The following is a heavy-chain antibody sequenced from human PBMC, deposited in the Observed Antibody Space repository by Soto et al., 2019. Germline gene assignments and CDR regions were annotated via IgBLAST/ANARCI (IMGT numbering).Heavy chain of an antibody. CDR3: ARADCGGQCPCDY. D-gene: IGHD2-21*01. CDR2: IWYDGSVK. J-gene: IGHJ4*01. CDR1: GFTFGTYG. Sequence: PGGSLRLSCAASGFTFGTYGMHWFRQAPGKGLEWVAGIWYDGSVKTYADSVKGRFSISRDNSQNTLYLQLNTLRAEDTAVYYCARADCGGQCPCDYWGQGTLVTVSS. V-gene: IGHV3-33*01.